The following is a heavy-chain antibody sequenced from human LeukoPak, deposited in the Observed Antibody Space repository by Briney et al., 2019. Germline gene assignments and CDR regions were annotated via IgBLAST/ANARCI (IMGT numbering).Heavy chain of an antibody. J-gene: IGHJ3*02. CDR3: AKESWSTDSGKGAFDI. Sequence: PGRSLRLSCAASGFTFSSYGIHWVRQAPGKGLEWVAFISYDVTNKYFTDSVKGRFTISRDNSKKTLYLQMNSLRPEDTAVYYCAKESWSTDSGKGAFDIWGQGTMVTVSS. CDR2: ISYDVTNK. V-gene: IGHV3-30*18. D-gene: IGHD3-10*01. CDR1: GFTFSSYG.